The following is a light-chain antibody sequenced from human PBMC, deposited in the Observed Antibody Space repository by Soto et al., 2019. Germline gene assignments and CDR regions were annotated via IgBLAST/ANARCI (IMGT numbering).Light chain of an antibody. CDR2: DAS. CDR3: QQRSNGAYT. Sequence: EIVLTQSPATLSLSPGERATLSCRASQSVSSYLAWYQQKVGQAPRLLIYDASNRATGIPARFSGSGSGTDFTLTISSLEPEDFAVYYCQQRSNGAYTFGQGTKLESK. CDR1: QSVSSY. V-gene: IGKV3-11*01. J-gene: IGKJ2*01.